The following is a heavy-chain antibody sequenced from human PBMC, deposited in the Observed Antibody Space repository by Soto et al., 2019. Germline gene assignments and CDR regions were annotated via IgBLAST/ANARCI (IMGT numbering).Heavy chain of an antibody. V-gene: IGHV4-34*01. CDR3: ARGEITLLGGMDV. Sequence: SETLSLTCTVSGGSFRGYYWGWVRQPPGKGLEWIGEINHSGSSNYHPSLKSRVTISVATSKNQFSLTVNSVTPADTAVYYCARGEITLLGGMDVWGQGTTVTV. CDR2: INHSGSS. CDR1: GGSFRGYY. D-gene: IGHD3-10*01. J-gene: IGHJ6*02.